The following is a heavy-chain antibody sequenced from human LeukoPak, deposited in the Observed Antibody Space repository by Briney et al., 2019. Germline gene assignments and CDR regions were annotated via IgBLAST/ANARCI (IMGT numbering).Heavy chain of an antibody. CDR1: GFTFSSYA. CDR2: ISGSGGST. CDR3: AKRRELELLYYYYMDV. V-gene: IGHV3-23*01. J-gene: IGHJ6*03. Sequence: AGSLRLSCAASGFTFSSYAMTWVRQAPGKGLEWVSAISGSGGSTYFADSVKGRFTISRDNSKNTLYLQMNSLRAEDTAVYYCAKRRELELLYYYYMDVWGKGTTVTVSS. D-gene: IGHD1-7*01.